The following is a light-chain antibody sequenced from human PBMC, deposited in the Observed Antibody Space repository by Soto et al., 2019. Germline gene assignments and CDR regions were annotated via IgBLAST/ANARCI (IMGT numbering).Light chain of an antibody. V-gene: IGLV2-23*01. CDR3: CSYAGSSTGVV. Sequence: QSALTQPASVSGSPGQSIAISCTGTSRDVATYNLVSWYQQHPGKVPKLIIYEGSERPSGVSNRFSGSKSGNTASLTISGLQAEDEADYYCCSYAGSSTGVVFGGGTQLTVL. CDR1: SRDVATYNL. CDR2: EGS. J-gene: IGLJ2*01.